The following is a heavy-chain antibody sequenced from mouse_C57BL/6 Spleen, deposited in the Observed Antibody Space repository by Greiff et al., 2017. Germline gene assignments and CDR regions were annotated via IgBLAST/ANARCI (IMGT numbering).Heavy chain of an antibody. V-gene: IGHV5-17*01. D-gene: IGHD2-3*01. Sequence: EVKLMESGGGLVKPGGSLKLSCAASGFTFSDYGMHWVRQAPEKGLEWVANISSGSSTIDYADTVKGRFTSSRDKAKNTLYLQMTSLRSEDKAMYYCARHYEGFCDDRGQGTTLTVSS. CDR2: ISSGSSTI. CDR1: GFTFSDYG. J-gene: IGHJ2*01. CDR3: ARHYEGFCDD.